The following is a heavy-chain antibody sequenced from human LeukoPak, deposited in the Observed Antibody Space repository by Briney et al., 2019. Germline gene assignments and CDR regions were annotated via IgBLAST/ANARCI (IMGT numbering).Heavy chain of an antibody. J-gene: IGHJ4*02. V-gene: IGHV1-8*03. CDR3: ARGRERYDILTGYYD. CDR1: GYTFISYN. CDR2: VNPRSGDA. D-gene: IGHD3-9*01. Sequence: ASVKVSCKASGYTFISYNINWLRQATGQGLEWMGWVNPRSGDAGYLQKFQGRLTITRDSSIDTAYMELSSLRSEDTAVYYCARGRERYDILTGYYDWGQGTLVTVSS.